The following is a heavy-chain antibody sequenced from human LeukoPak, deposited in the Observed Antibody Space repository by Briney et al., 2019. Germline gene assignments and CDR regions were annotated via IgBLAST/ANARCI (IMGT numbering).Heavy chain of an antibody. Sequence: PSETLSLTCTVSGGSISSSSYYWGWIRQPPEKGLEWIGSIYYSGSTYYNPSLKSRVTISVDTSKNQFSLQLTSVTAADTAVYYCAVEEFDFWGQGTLVTVSS. D-gene: IGHD5-24*01. J-gene: IGHJ4*02. CDR1: GGSISSSSYY. V-gene: IGHV4-39*01. CDR3: AVEEFDF. CDR2: IYYSGST.